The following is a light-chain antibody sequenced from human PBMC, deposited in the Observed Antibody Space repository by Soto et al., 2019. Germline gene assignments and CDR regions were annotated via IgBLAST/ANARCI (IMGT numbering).Light chain of an antibody. CDR1: SSDVGGYNY. V-gene: IGLV2-14*01. CDR3: SSYTSSSKNV. Sequence: QSALTQPASVSGSPGQSITISCTGTSSDVGGYNYVSWYQQPPGKAPKLMIYDVSNRPSGVSNRFSGSKSGNTASLTISGLQAEDEADYYCSSYTSSSKNVSGTGTKVTVL. J-gene: IGLJ1*01. CDR2: DVS.